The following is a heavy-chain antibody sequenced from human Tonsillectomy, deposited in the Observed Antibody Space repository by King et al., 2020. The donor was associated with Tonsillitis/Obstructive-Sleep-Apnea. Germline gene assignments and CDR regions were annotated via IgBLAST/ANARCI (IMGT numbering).Heavy chain of an antibody. Sequence: TLKESGPTLVKPTQTLTLTCTFSGFSLSTAGVGVGWIRQPPGKALEWLAVLYWDDDKRYSPSLKSRLIITKDTSKDQVVLTVTNMDPVDTATYYCAHSNRIVGFVSGMKYYDMDVWGEGTTVTVSS. J-gene: IGHJ6*03. D-gene: IGHD1-26*01. CDR3: AHSNRIVGFVSGMKYYDMDV. CDR1: GFSLSTAGVG. V-gene: IGHV2-5*02. CDR2: LYWDDDK.